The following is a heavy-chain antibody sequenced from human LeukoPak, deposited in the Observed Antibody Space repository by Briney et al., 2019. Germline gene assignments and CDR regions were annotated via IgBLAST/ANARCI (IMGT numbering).Heavy chain of an antibody. Sequence: SETLSLTCSVSGGSFSNHFWSWVRQPAGKGLEWIGRIYPSGNTNYNPSLKSRVTISVDTSKNQFSLKLSSVTAADTAVYYCARDLKGPLLWFGRGAFDIWGQGTMVTVSS. CDR3: ARDLKGPLLWFGRGAFDI. D-gene: IGHD3-10*01. CDR1: GGSFSNHF. CDR2: IYPSGNT. V-gene: IGHV4-4*07. J-gene: IGHJ3*02.